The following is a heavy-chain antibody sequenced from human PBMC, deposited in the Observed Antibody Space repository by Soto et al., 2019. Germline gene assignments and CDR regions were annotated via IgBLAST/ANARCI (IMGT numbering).Heavy chain of an antibody. Sequence: QVQLVQSGAEVKKPGSSVKISCKTSGGNFSRNGISWVRQAPGQGLEWMGGIIPIFGTTNYAHKFRGRVTVTADESTGTVYMVMNSLRSEDTAVYYCARAFDSTWYTWCDPWGQGTLVTFSS. CDR3: ARAFDSTWYTWCDP. CDR2: IIPIFGTT. J-gene: IGHJ5*02. CDR1: GGNFSRNG. V-gene: IGHV1-69*01. D-gene: IGHD6-13*01.